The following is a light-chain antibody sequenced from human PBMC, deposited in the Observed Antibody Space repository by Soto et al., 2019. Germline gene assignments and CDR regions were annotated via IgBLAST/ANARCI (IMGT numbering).Light chain of an antibody. CDR3: SSYTSSSIDYV. CDR2: EVR. Sequence: QSVLTQPASVSGSPGQSITISCTGTSSDVGGYNYVSWYQQHPGKAPKLMIYEVRNRPSGVSNRFSGSKSGNTASLTISGLQAEDEADDYCSSYTSSSIDYVFGTGTKLTVL. J-gene: IGLJ1*01. V-gene: IGLV2-14*01. CDR1: SSDVGGYNY.